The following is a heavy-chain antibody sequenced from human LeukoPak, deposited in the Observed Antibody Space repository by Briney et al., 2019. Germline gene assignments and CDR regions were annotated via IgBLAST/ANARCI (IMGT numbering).Heavy chain of an antibody. V-gene: IGHV4-59*01. CDR2: IYYSGST. D-gene: IGHD4-11*01. J-gene: IGHJ6*02. CDR3: ARSKKYYYYGMDV. Sequence: SETLSLTCTVSGGSISSYYWSWIRRPPGKGLEWIGYIYYSGSTNYNPSLKSRVTISVDTSKNQFSLKLSSVTAADTAVYYCARSKKYYYYGMDVWGQGTTVTVSS. CDR1: GGSISSYY.